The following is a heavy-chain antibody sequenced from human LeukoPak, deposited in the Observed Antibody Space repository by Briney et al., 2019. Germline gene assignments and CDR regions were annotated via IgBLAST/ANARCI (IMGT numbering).Heavy chain of an antibody. Sequence: ASETLSLTCTVSGGSLISHYWSWIRQSPEKGLEWIGYIQNTGTTNYNPSLESRVTMSVDTSKKQLSLSLTSVSAADTAVYFCARGLVGGRYNYGPYFDSWGQGTLVTVSS. V-gene: IGHV4-59*11. CDR2: IQNTGTT. CDR3: ARGLVGGRYNYGPYFDS. D-gene: IGHD5-18*01. CDR1: GGSLISHY. J-gene: IGHJ4*02.